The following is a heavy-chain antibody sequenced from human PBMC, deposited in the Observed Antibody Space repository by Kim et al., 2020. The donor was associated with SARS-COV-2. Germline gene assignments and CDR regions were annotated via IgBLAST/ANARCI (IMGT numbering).Heavy chain of an antibody. V-gene: IGHV3-23*01. Sequence: GGSLRLSCAASGFSFSSYAMSWVRQAPGKGLEWVSGVSGSGSSTNHADSVEGRFTISRDNSKNALYLQMNSLIVEDTAIYYCAKGTGGAGTTLYYGMDVWGQGTTVTVSS. CDR2: VSGSGSST. CDR3: AKGTGGAGTTLYYGMDV. CDR1: GFSFSSYA. D-gene: IGHD1-1*01. J-gene: IGHJ6*02.